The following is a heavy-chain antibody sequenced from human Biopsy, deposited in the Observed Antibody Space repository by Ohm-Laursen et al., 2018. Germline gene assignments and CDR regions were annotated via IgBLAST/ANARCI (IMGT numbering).Heavy chain of an antibody. CDR1: GKTFSDYQ. V-gene: IGHV4-34*08. CDR2: INQAGTT. D-gene: IGHD2-15*01. J-gene: IGHJ4*02. Sequence: SETLSLTCAVFGKTFSDYQWSWIRQPPGKGLEWTGQINQAGTTNYNPSLKSRVSISADASKYESSLRLTSVTAADTAVYLCGNEVHGRDYWGLGAQVTVSS. CDR3: GNEVHGRDY.